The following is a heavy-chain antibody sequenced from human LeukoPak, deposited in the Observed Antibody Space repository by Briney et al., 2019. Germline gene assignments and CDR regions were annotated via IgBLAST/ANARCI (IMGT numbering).Heavy chain of an antibody. D-gene: IGHD3-9*01. CDR2: IKSKTDGGTT. CDR3: TTDVSYYDILTGYYTERQPLDY. Sequence: PGGSLRLSCAASGFTFSSYSMNWVRQAPGKGLEWVGRIKSKTDGGTTDYAAPVKGRFTISRDDSKNTLYLQMNSLKTEDTAVYYCTTDVSYYDILTGYYTERQPLDYWGQGTLVTVSS. J-gene: IGHJ4*02. CDR1: GFTFSSYS. V-gene: IGHV3-15*01.